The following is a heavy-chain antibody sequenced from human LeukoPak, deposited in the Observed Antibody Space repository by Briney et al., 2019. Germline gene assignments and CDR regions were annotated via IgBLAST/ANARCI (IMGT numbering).Heavy chain of an antibody. CDR3: AKDGFEYYDFWSGYFSYYYYYMDV. CDR1: GFTFSSYN. V-gene: IGHV3-23*01. D-gene: IGHD3-3*01. Sequence: HSGGALRLSCAASGFTFSSYNMIWVRQAPGKGLEWVSSINGRGGLIYYADSVKGRFTISRDNSKNTLYLQMNSLRAEDTAVYYCAKDGFEYYDFWSGYFSYYYYYMDVWGKGTTVTVSS. CDR2: INGRGGLI. J-gene: IGHJ6*03.